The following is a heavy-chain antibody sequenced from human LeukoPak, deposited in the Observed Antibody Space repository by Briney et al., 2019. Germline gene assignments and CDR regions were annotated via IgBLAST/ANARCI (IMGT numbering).Heavy chain of an antibody. CDR2: IYYSGST. Sequence: PSQTLSLTCTVSGGSISSGGYHWSWIRQHPGKGLEWIGYIYYSGSTYYNPSLKSRVTISVDTSKNQFSLKLSSVTAADTAVYYCARATVTRSFDYWGQGTLVTVSS. J-gene: IGHJ4*02. D-gene: IGHD4-17*01. CDR3: ARATVTRSFDY. CDR1: GGSISSGGYH. V-gene: IGHV4-31*03.